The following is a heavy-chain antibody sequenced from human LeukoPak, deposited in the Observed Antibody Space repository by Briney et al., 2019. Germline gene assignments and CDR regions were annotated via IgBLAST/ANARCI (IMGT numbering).Heavy chain of an antibody. J-gene: IGHJ6*02. D-gene: IGHD1-26*01. Sequence: GRSLRLSCAASGFTFSSYGMHWVRQAPGKGLEWVAVISYDGSNKYYADSVKGRFTISRDNSKNTLYLQMHSLRAEDTAVYYCANTPGGSYYSSYGMDVWGQGTTVTVSS. V-gene: IGHV3-30*18. CDR2: ISYDGSNK. CDR1: GFTFSSYG. CDR3: ANTPGGSYYSSYGMDV.